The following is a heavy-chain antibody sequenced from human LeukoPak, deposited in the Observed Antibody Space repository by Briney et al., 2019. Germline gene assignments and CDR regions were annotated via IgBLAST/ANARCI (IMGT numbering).Heavy chain of an antibody. D-gene: IGHD6-13*01. V-gene: IGHV4-31*03. CDR2: IYYSGST. Sequence: SQTLSLTCTVSGGSISSGGYYWSWIRQHPGKGLEWIGYIYYSGSTYYNPSLKSRVTISVDTSKNQFSLKLSSVTAADTAVYYCAREPGERAAAGTSYYYGMDVWGQGTTVTVSS. J-gene: IGHJ6*02. CDR3: AREPGERAAAGTSYYYGMDV. CDR1: GGSISSGGYY.